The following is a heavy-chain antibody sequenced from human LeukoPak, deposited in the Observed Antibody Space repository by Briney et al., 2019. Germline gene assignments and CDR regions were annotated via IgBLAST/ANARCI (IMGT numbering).Heavy chain of an antibody. CDR1: GGSISSCY. J-gene: IGHJ5*02. D-gene: IGHD3-10*01. Sequence: PSETLSLTCTVSGGSISSCYWSWIRQPVGKGLEWIGRIYTSGSTNYNPSLKSRVTMSVDTSKNQFSLKLSSVTATDTAVYYCARATMVRGVIRFDPWGQGTLVTVSS. CDR2: IYTSGST. CDR3: ARATMVRGVIRFDP. V-gene: IGHV4-4*07.